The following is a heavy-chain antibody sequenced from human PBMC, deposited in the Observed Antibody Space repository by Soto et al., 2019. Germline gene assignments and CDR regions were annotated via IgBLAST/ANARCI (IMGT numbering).Heavy chain of an antibody. CDR3: AKERRLERGDFDY. D-gene: IGHD1-1*01. Sequence: EVQLLESGGGVVQPGGSLRLSCAASGFTFSSYAMSWVRQAPGKGLEWVSVISGSGGRIYYADSVKGRFTISRDNSKNTLYLQMNSLRDEDTAIYYCAKERRLERGDFDYWGQGTLVTVSS. V-gene: IGHV3-23*01. J-gene: IGHJ4*02. CDR1: GFTFSSYA. CDR2: ISGSGGRI.